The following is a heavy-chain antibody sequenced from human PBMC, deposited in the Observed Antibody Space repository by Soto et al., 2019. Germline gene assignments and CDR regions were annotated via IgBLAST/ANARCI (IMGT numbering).Heavy chain of an antibody. J-gene: IGHJ5*02. Sequence: QVQLQESGPGLVKPSETLSLTCTVSGASINNYYWTWIRQPAGKGLEWIGRIYSSGTTPYNPSLNSRVTMSVDMSKNDLSLRLNSLTAADTAVYYCARGGGLELPWFDPWGQGTLVTVSS. CDR3: ARGGGLELPWFDP. CDR1: GASINNYY. CDR2: IYSSGTT. V-gene: IGHV4-4*07. D-gene: IGHD1-7*01.